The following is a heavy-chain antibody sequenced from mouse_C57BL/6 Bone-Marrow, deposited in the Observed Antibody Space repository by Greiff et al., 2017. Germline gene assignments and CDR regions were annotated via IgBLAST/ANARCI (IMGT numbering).Heavy chain of an antibody. CDR3: ARWLLHAMDY. J-gene: IGHJ4*01. CDR2: ISYDGSN. CDR1: GYSITSGYY. D-gene: IGHD2-3*01. V-gene: IGHV3-6*01. Sequence: EVQRVESGPGLVKPSQSLSLTCSVTGYSITSGYYWNWIRQFPGNKLEWMGYISYDGSNNYNPSPKNRISITRDTSKNQFFLKLNSVTTEDTATYYCARWLLHAMDYWGQGTSVTVSS.